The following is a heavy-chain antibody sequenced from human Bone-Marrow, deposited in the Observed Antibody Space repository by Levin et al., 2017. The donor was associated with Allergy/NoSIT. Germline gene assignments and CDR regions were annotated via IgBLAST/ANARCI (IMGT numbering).Heavy chain of an antibody. D-gene: IGHD3-22*01. V-gene: IGHV4-39*01. J-gene: IGHJ3*02. CDR3: ARHSSSYYVVVPAFDI. Sequence: SETLSLTCTVSGGSISSSSYYWGWIRQPPGKGLEWIGSIYYSGSTYYNPSLKSRVTISVDTSKNQFSLKLSSVTAADTAVYYCARHSSSYYVVVPAFDIWGQGTMVTVSS. CDR1: GGSISSSSYY. CDR2: IYYSGST.